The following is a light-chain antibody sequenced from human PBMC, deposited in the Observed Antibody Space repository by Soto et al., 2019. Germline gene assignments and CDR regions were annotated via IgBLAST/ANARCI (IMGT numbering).Light chain of an antibody. CDR1: QSVSYN. CDR3: QQYKNWPTLP. CDR2: GAF. V-gene: IGKV3-15*01. Sequence: EIVMTQSPATLSVSQGETATLSCRASQSVSYNLAWYQQKPGQGPRLLIYGAFTSATGIPARFSGSGSGTDFTLSISSLQSEDFAVYYCQQYKNWPTLPFGGGTKVEIK. J-gene: IGKJ4*01.